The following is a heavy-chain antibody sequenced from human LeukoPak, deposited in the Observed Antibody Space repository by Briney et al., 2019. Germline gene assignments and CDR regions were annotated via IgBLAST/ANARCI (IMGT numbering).Heavy chain of an antibody. J-gene: IGHJ4*02. CDR2: IIPIFGTA. V-gene: IGHV1-69*13. CDR1: GGTFSSYA. D-gene: IGHD4-23*01. Sequence: ASVKVSCKASGGTFSSYAISWVRQAPGQGLEWMGGIIPIFGTANYAQKFQGRVTITADESTSTAYMELSSLGSEDTAVYYCARDRTTVVTPGENYYFDYWGQGTLVTVSS. CDR3: ARDRTTVVTPGENYYFDY.